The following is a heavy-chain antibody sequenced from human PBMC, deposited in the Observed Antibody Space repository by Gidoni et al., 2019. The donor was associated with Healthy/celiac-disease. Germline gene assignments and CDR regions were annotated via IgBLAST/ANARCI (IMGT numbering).Heavy chain of an antibody. CDR1: GFTFSSYA. CDR3: ARDDGYNSFDY. D-gene: IGHD5-12*01. CDR2: ISYDGSNK. Sequence: QVQLVESGGGVVQPGRSLRLPCAASGFTFSSYAMHWVRQAPGKGLEWVAVISYDGSNKYYADSVKGRFTISRDNSKNTLYLQMNSLRAEDTAVYYCARDDGYNSFDYWGQGTLVTVSS. V-gene: IGHV3-30-3*01. J-gene: IGHJ4*02.